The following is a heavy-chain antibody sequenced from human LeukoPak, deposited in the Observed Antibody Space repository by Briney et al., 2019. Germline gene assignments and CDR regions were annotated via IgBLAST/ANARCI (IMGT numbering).Heavy chain of an antibody. CDR1: GGTFSSYA. CDR2: IIPIFGTA. CDR3: ASSIVVPAAIRIWYYYYMDV. D-gene: IGHD2-2*01. V-gene: IGHV1-69*13. Sequence: SVKVSCKASGGTFSSYAISWVRLAPRQGLEWMGGIIPIFGTANYAQKFQGRVTITADESTSTAYMELSSLRSEDTAVYYCASSIVVPAAIRIWYYYYMDVWGKGTTVTVSS. J-gene: IGHJ6*03.